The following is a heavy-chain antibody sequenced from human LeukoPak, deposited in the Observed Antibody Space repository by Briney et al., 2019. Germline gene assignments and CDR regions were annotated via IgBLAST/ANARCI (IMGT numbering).Heavy chain of an antibody. CDR1: GDSLGIYK. J-gene: IGHJ3*01. V-gene: IGHV4-59*01. CDR2: ISSSGSA. D-gene: IGHD2-15*01. CDR3: AREWSGFDF. Sequence: SETLSLTCSVSGDSLGIYKGRWIRQPPGEGLEGIAHISSSGSAIYNPSLMSRVSMAVDTSKNQFSLRLISVTAADSAVYYCAREWSGFDFWGQGIMVTVSS.